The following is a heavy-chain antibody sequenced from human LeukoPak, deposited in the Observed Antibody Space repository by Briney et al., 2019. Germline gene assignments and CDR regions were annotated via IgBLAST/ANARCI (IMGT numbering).Heavy chain of an antibody. D-gene: IGHD3-10*01. Sequence: GSLRLSCAASGFTFSDYYMSWIRQAPGKGLEWVSYISSSGSTIYYADSVKGRFTISRDNAKNSLYLQMNSLRAEDTAVYYCAKLPYYGSGSYVDYWGQGTLVTVSS. CDR2: ISSSGSTI. CDR1: GFTFSDYY. J-gene: IGHJ4*02. V-gene: IGHV3-11*01. CDR3: AKLPYYGSGSYVDY.